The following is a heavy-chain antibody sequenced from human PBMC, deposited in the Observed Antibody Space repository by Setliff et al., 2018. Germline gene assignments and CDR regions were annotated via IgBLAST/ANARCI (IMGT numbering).Heavy chain of an antibody. D-gene: IGHD3-22*01. CDR2: IYYSGTT. Sequence: SETLSLTCTVSGGSISSGSNYWSWIRQPAGRGLEWVGHIYYSGTTNYNPSLKSRVTISVDPSKNQFSLKLSFVTAADTAVYYCARERSYYYDSSGFYYEGRYFDYWGQGTLVTVSS. CDR1: GGSISSGSNY. V-gene: IGHV4-61*09. CDR3: ARERSYYYDSSGFYYEGRYFDY. J-gene: IGHJ4*02.